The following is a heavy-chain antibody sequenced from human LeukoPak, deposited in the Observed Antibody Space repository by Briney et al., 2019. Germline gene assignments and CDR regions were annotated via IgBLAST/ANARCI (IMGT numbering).Heavy chain of an antibody. D-gene: IGHD3-10*01. CDR3: ARDRVGFDP. Sequence: PSETLSLTCTVSGDSISSYYCSWIRQPPGKGLEWIGYIYYSGSTSYNPSLKSRVTISLDTSNNQFSLKLRSVTAADTAVYYCARDRVGFDPWGQGTLVTVSS. V-gene: IGHV4-59*01. J-gene: IGHJ5*02. CDR1: GDSISSYY. CDR2: IYYSGST.